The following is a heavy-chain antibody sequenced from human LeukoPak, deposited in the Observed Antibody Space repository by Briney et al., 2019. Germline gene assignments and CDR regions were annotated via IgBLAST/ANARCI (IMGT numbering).Heavy chain of an antibody. CDR2: ISSRGSTI. CDR1: GFTFSSYE. D-gene: IGHD3-10*01. Sequence: PGGSLRLSCAASGFTFSSYEMNWVRQAPGKGLEWVSYISSRGSTIYYADSVKGRFTISRENAKNSLYLQMSSLRAGDTAVYYCARGRYGSGSHFDYWGQGTLVTVSS. V-gene: IGHV3-48*03. J-gene: IGHJ4*02. CDR3: ARGRYGSGSHFDY.